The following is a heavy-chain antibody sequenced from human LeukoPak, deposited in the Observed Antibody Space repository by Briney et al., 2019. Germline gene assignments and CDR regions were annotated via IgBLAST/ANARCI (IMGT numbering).Heavy chain of an antibody. CDR1: GGSISSYY. Sequence: SETLSLTCTVSGGSISSYYWSWIRQPAGKGLEWIGRIYTSGSTNYNPSLKSRVTISVDTSKNQFSLKLNSVTAADTAVYYCARHAYYGSGSYQYTFDYWGQGTLVTVSS. CDR2: IYTSGST. CDR3: ARHAYYGSGSYQYTFDY. V-gene: IGHV4-4*07. D-gene: IGHD3-10*01. J-gene: IGHJ4*02.